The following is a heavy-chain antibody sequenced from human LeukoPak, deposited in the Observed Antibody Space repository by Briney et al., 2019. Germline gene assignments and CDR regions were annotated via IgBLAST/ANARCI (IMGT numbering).Heavy chain of an antibody. CDR2: ISSSSCYI. Sequence: PGGSLRLSCAASGFTFSSYSMNWVRQAPGKGLEWVSSISSSSCYIYYADSVKGRFTISRDNAKNSLYLQMNSLRAEDTAVYYCGREAGPSPGIAAACTSDYWGQGTLVTVSS. V-gene: IGHV3-21*01. D-gene: IGHD6-13*01. CDR3: GREAGPSPGIAAACTSDY. J-gene: IGHJ4*02. CDR1: GFTFSSYS.